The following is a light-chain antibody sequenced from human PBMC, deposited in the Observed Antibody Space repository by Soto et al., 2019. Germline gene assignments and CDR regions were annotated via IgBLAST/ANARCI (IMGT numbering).Light chain of an antibody. CDR3: NSYTNSDAYV. CDR2: DVS. CDR1: SSFVGAYNY. J-gene: IGLJ1*01. Sequence: QSVLTQPASVSGSPGQSITISCTGTSSFVGAYNYVSWYQQHPGKAPKLMIYDVSNRPSGVSNRFSGSKSGNTASLTISGLQAEDEADYYCNSYTNSDAYVFGAGTKVTVL. V-gene: IGLV2-14*01.